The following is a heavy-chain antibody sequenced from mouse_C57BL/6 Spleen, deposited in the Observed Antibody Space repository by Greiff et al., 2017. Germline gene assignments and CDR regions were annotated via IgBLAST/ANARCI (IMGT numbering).Heavy chain of an antibody. D-gene: IGHD1-2*01. Sequence: QVQLQQSGPELVKPGASVKLSCKASGYTFTSYDINWVKQRPGQGLEWIGWIYPRDGSTTYNEKFKGKAPLTVDTSSSTASIELHSLISMDSAVYFCATLLRPYYFDDGGQGTTLTVSS. CDR1: GYTFTSYD. V-gene: IGHV1-85*01. CDR3: ATLLRPYYFDD. CDR2: IYPRDGST. J-gene: IGHJ2*01.